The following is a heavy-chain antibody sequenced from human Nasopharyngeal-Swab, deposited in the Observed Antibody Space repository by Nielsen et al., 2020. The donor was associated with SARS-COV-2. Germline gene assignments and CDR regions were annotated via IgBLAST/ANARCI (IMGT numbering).Heavy chain of an antibody. Sequence: SETLSLTCPVSGGSVSTTTYFWGWIRQPPGKGQEWIGTVYYSGSTYYNPSLKSRVTISVDTSKNQFSLKLNSVTATDTAVYYCARGYGSFPYYFDHWGQGTLVTVSS. V-gene: IGHV4-39*01. CDR1: GGSVSTTTYF. CDR3: ARGYGSFPYYFDH. D-gene: IGHD1-26*01. CDR2: VYYSGST. J-gene: IGHJ4*02.